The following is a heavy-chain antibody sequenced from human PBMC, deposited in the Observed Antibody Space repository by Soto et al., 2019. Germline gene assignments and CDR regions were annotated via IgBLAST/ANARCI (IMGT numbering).Heavy chain of an antibody. CDR1: GGSISSYY. CDR3: ARHGVPPTTVTTLFDY. V-gene: IGHV4-59*08. CDR2: IYYSGST. D-gene: IGHD4-17*01. J-gene: IGHJ4*02. Sequence: SETLSLTCTVSGGSISSYYWSWIRQPPGKGLEWIGYIYYSGSTNYNPSLKSRVTISVDKSKNQFSLKLSSVTAADTAVYYCARHGVPPTTVTTLFDYWGQGTLVTVSS.